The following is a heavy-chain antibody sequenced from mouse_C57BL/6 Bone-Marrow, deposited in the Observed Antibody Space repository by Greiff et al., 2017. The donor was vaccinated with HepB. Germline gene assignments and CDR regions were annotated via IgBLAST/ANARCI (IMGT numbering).Heavy chain of an antibody. Sequence: LQQSGAELARPGASVKLSCKASGYTFTSYGISWVKQRTGQGLEWIGEIYPRSGNTYYNEKFKGKATLTADKSSSTAYMELRSLTSEDSAVYFCARYYGSTFAYWGQGTLVTVSA. CDR2: IYPRSGNT. V-gene: IGHV1-81*01. D-gene: IGHD1-1*01. CDR3: ARYYGSTFAY. J-gene: IGHJ3*01. CDR1: GYTFTSYG.